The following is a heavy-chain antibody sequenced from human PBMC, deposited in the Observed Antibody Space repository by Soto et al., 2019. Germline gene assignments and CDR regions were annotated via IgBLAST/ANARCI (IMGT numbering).Heavy chain of an antibody. CDR2: FDPEDGET. D-gene: IGHD3-16*01. V-gene: IGHV1-24*01. CDR1: GYTLTELS. J-gene: IGHJ3*02. Sequence: QVQLVQSGAEVKKPGASVKVSCKVSGYTLTELSMHWVRQAPGKGLEWMGGFDPEDGETIYAQKFQGRVTMTEDTSPDTASMELSSLRSEDTAVYYCATGGGYYAYVWVADAFDIWGQGTMVTVSS. CDR3: ATGGGYYAYVWVADAFDI.